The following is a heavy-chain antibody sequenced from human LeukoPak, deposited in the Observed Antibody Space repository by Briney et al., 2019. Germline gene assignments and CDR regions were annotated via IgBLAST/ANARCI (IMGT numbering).Heavy chain of an antibody. Sequence: GASVKVSCKASGYTFTFNRISWMRQAPGQGLEWLGWISANSGDTNYAEQFQGRLTLATDTSTSTAYMELRSLRDDDTAVYYCASDRWYAFDYWGQGTLVTVSS. D-gene: IGHD6-13*01. CDR2: ISANSGDT. CDR3: ASDRWYAFDY. CDR1: GYTFTFNR. V-gene: IGHV1-18*01. J-gene: IGHJ4*02.